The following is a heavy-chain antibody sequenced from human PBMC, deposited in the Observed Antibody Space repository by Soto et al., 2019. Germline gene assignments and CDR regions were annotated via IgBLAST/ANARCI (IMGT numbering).Heavy chain of an antibody. Sequence: GGSLRLSCAASGFTFSSYAMHWVRQAPGKGLEWVAVISYDGSNKYYADSVKGRFTISRDNSKDTLDLQMNSLREGDTAVYYCAAETKSYFYGMDVWGQGTTVTVSS. CDR3: AAETKSYFYGMDV. CDR2: ISYDGSNK. J-gene: IGHJ6*02. V-gene: IGHV3-30-3*01. CDR1: GFTFSSYA.